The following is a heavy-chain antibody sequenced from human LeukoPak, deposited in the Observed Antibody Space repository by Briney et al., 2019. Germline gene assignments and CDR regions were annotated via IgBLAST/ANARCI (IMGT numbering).Heavy chain of an antibody. Sequence: SETLSLTCTVSGGSLPCYYWRWLRPPPPKGLAWIGNIYYSGSTNYNPSLKSRVTISVDTSKNQFSLKLSSVTAADTAVYFCARPYRSGWHGSFDYWGQGSLVTVSS. D-gene: IGHD6-19*01. CDR3: ARPYRSGWHGSFDY. V-gene: IGHV4-59*01. CDR2: IYYSGST. J-gene: IGHJ4*02. CDR1: GGSLPCYY.